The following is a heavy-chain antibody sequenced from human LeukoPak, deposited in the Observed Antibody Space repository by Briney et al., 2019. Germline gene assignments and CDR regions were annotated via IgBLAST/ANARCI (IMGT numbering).Heavy chain of an antibody. V-gene: IGHV4-34*01. CDR2: INHSGGT. CDR1: GFTFSSYA. CDR3: ARRLSSSWYRLFDY. Sequence: GSLRLSCAASGFTFSSYAMSWVRQPPGKGLEWIGEINHSGGTNYNPSLKSRVTISVDTSKNQFSLKLSSVTAADTAVYYCARRLSSSWYRLFDYWGQGTLVTVSS. J-gene: IGHJ4*02. D-gene: IGHD6-13*01.